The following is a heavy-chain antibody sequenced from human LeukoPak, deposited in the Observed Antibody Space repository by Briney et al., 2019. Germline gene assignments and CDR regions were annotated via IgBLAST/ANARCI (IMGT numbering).Heavy chain of an antibody. CDR2: IYYSGST. CDR3: ASHKYSSGWYLRASIPH. Sequence: PSQTLSLTCTVSGDSIRSGPYYWSWIRQHPGKSLEWIGYIYYSGSTYYNPSLKSRVTISVDTSKNQFSLKLSSVTAADTAVYYCASHKYSSGWYLRASIPHWGQGTLVTVSS. CDR1: GDSIRSGPYY. J-gene: IGHJ1*01. V-gene: IGHV4-30-4*01. D-gene: IGHD6-19*01.